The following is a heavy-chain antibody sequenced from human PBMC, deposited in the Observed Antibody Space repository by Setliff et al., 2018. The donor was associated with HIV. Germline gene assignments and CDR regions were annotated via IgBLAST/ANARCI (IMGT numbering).Heavy chain of an antibody. D-gene: IGHD3-3*01. CDR3: ARDYNFWSGYYTNDAFDI. J-gene: IGHJ3*02. Sequence: ASVTVSCQASGYTFTSYGIRWVRQAPGQGLEWMGWISPYNGNTNYAQNFQGRVTMTTDTSTSTAYMELRSLRSDDTAVYYCARDYNFWSGYYTNDAFDIWGQGTMVTVSS. CDR1: GYTFTSYG. CDR2: ISPYNGNT. V-gene: IGHV1-18*01.